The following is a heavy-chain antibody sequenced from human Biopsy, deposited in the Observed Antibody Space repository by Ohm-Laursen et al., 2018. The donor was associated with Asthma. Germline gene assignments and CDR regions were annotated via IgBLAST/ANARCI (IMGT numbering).Heavy chain of an antibody. D-gene: IGHD1-7*01. J-gene: IGHJ6*02. CDR1: GGTFSSYA. CDR2: IIPIFGTA. Sequence: GSSVKVSCKASGGTFSSYAISWVRQAPGQGLEWMGGIIPIFGTANYAQKFQGRVTITADESTSTAYMELSSLRSEDTAVYYCARDPHNSYLASLRTKFNYYYGMDVWGQGTTVTVSS. V-gene: IGHV1-69*01. CDR3: ARDPHNSYLASLRTKFNYYYGMDV.